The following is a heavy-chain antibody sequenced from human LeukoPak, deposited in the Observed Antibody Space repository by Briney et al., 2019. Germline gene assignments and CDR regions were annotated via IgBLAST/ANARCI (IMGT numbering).Heavy chain of an antibody. CDR2: IYYSGST. CDR1: GGSISSSSYY. CDR3: ARVGQRIVVAPSDY. J-gene: IGHJ4*02. V-gene: IGHV4-39*07. Sequence: PSETLSLTCTVSGGSISSSSYYWGWIRQPPGKGLEWIGSIYYSGSTYYNPSLKSRVTISVDTSKNQFSLKLSSVTAADTAVYYCARVGQRIVVAPSDYWGQGTLVTVSS. D-gene: IGHD3-22*01.